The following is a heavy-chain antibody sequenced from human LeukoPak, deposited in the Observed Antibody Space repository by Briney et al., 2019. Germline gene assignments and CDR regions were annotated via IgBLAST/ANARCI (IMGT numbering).Heavy chain of an antibody. CDR1: GYTLTELS. CDR3: ARGPYSSSSGWFDP. D-gene: IGHD6-6*01. Sequence: ASVKVSCKVSGYTLTELSMHWVRQAPGKGLEWMGGFDPEDGETIYAQKFQGRVTMTRDTSISTAYMELSRLRSDDTAVYYCARGPYSSSSGWFDPWGQGTLVTVSS. J-gene: IGHJ5*02. V-gene: IGHV1-24*01. CDR2: FDPEDGET.